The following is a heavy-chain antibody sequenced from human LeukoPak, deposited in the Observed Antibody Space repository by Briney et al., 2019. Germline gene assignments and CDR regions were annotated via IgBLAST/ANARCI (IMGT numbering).Heavy chain of an antibody. CDR2: INPSGGGT. CDR1: GYTFTSYY. J-gene: IGHJ4*02. CDR3: ARDMQQLDPEDY. D-gene: IGHD6-13*01. V-gene: IGHV1-46*01. Sequence: ASVKVSCKASGYTFTSYYMHWVRQAPGQGLEWMGIINPSGGGTSYAQKFQGRVTMTRDTSTSTVYMELSSLRSEDTAVYYCARDMQQLDPEDYWGQGTLVTVSS.